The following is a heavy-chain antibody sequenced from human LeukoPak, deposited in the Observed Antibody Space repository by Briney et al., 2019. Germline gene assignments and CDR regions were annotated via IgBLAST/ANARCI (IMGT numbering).Heavy chain of an antibody. CDR2: ISAYNGNT. D-gene: IGHD3-10*01. Sequence: ASVKVSCKASGYTFTSYGISWVRQAPGQGLEWMGWISAYNGNTNYAQKLQGRVTMTTDTSTSTAYMELRSLRSDDTAVYYCARVVYYGSGSYYPLDYWGQGTLVTVSS. CDR1: GYTFTSYG. CDR3: ARVVYYGSGSYYPLDY. J-gene: IGHJ4*02. V-gene: IGHV1-18*01.